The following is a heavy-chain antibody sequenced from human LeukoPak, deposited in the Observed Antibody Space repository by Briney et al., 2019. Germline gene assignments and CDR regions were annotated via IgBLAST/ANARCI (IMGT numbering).Heavy chain of an antibody. Sequence: SETLSLTCTVSGGSISSYYWSWIRQPPGKGLEWIGYIYYSGSTNYNPSLKSRVTISEDTSKNQFSLKLSSVTAADTAVYYCARGRYDSSGYYPWGQGTLVTVSS. CDR1: GGSISSYY. CDR3: ARGRYDSSGYYP. V-gene: IGHV4-59*01. J-gene: IGHJ5*02. CDR2: IYYSGST. D-gene: IGHD3-22*01.